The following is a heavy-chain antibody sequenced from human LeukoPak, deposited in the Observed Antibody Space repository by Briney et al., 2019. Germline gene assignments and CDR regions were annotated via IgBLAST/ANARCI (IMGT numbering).Heavy chain of an antibody. CDR3: ARARCSSTSCYTFDY. Sequence: SETLSLTCTVSSGSISSYYWSWIRQPPGKGLEWIGYIFYSGSTNYNPSLKSRVTILVDTSNNQLSLKLSSVTAADTAVYYCARARCSSTSCYTFDYWGQGTLVTVSS. J-gene: IGHJ4*02. V-gene: IGHV4-59*08. CDR2: IFYSGST. D-gene: IGHD2-2*02. CDR1: SGSISSYY.